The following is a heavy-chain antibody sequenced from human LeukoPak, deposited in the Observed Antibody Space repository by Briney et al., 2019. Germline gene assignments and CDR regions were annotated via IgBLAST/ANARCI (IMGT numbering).Heavy chain of an antibody. D-gene: IGHD6-19*01. Sequence: PGGSLRLSCAASGFTFSSYSMNWVRQAPGKGLEWVSSISSSSSYIYYADSVKGRLTISRDNAKNSLYLQMNSLRAEDTAVYYCARDAGYSSGWYDYWGQGTLVTVSS. CDR1: GFTFSSYS. CDR3: ARDAGYSSGWYDY. J-gene: IGHJ4*02. CDR2: ISSSSSYI. V-gene: IGHV3-21*01.